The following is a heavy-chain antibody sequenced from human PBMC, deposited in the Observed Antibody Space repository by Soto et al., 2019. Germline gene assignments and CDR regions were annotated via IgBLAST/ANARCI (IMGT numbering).Heavy chain of an antibody. J-gene: IGHJ4*02. CDR2: IYSGGST. D-gene: IGHD3-10*01. Sequence: EVRLVEAGGGLMQPGGSLRLSCAGSGFTVSRSYMNWVRQAPGKGLEWLSIIYSGGSTKYADSVKDRFTISRDTSKNTVYLHMDRLRAEDTAVYYCARDSPEYGTGSPLESWGQVTLVTVSS. V-gene: IGHV3-53*01. CDR3: ARDSPEYGTGSPLES. CDR1: GFTVSRSY.